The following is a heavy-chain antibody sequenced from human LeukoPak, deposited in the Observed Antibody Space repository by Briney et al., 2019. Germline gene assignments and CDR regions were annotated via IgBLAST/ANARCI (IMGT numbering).Heavy chain of an antibody. CDR2: ISSNGGST. Sequence: GRSLRLSCAASGFTFSSYAMHWVRQAPGKGLEYVSAISSNGGSTYYANSVKGRFTISRDNSKNTLYLQMGSLRAEDMAVYYCARAGYDYYDSSGYYPAGYWGQGTLVTVSS. CDR1: GFTFSSYA. V-gene: IGHV3-64*01. J-gene: IGHJ4*02. D-gene: IGHD3-22*01. CDR3: ARAGYDYYDSSGYYPAGY.